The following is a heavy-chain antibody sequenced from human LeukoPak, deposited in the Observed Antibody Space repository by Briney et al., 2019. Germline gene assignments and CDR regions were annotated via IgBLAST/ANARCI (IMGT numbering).Heavy chain of an antibody. V-gene: IGHV5-51*01. CDR2: IYPGDSAT. CDR3: ARGATLVYNWCDP. Sequence: GESLQTSCKVSGYSFTSYWIGCGRPMPGKGVEGRGIIYPGDSATNYSPSFQGQVTISADKSISTAYPQWRSLKASDTAVYYCARGATLVYNWCDPWGQGTLVTVSS. D-gene: IGHD1-26*01. CDR1: GYSFTSYW. J-gene: IGHJ5*02.